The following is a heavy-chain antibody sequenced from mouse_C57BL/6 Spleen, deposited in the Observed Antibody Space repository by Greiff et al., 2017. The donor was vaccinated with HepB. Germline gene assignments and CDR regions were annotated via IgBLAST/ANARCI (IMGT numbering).Heavy chain of an antibody. V-gene: IGHV14-2*01. D-gene: IGHD2-3*01. CDR1: GFNINDYY. CDR3: ARGDDGYYWFAY. J-gene: IGHJ3*01. Sequence: VQLQQSGAELVKPGASVKLSCTASGFNINDYYMYWVKQRTEQGLEWIGRIDHEDGETKYAPKFQGKATITADTSSNTADLQLSSLTSEDTAFYYCARGDDGYYWFAYWGQGTLVTVSA. CDR2: IDHEDGET.